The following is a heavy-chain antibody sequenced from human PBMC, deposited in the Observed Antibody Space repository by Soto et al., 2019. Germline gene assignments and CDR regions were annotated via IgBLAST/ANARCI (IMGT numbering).Heavy chain of an antibody. D-gene: IGHD6-13*01. Sequence: PGGSLRLSCEGSGFTFSSYSMNWVRQAPWKGLEWVSSISGSGGYIYYADSVKGRFTISRDNAKNSLYLQMTSLRDEDTALYYCARDRQSTPWYAADYWGQGSLVTVSS. CDR3: ARDRQSTPWYAADY. V-gene: IGHV3-21*01. J-gene: IGHJ4*02. CDR1: GFTFSSYS. CDR2: ISGSGGYI.